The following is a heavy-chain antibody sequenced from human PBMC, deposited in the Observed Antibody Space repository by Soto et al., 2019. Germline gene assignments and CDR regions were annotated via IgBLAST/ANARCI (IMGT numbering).Heavy chain of an antibody. CDR1: GGSISSSSYY. J-gene: IGHJ3*02. D-gene: IGHD6-19*01. Sequence: QLQLQESGPGLVKPSETLSLTCTVSGGSISSSSYYWGWIRQPPGKGLEWIGSIYYSGSTYYNPSLKSRVTISVDTSKNQFSLKLSSVTAADTAVYYCARHSPPGRSSGWYEDAFDIWGQGTMVTVSS. CDR2: IYYSGST. CDR3: ARHSPPGRSSGWYEDAFDI. V-gene: IGHV4-39*01.